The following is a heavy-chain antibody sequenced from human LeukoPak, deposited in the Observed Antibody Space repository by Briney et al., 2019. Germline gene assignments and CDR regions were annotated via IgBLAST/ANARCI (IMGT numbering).Heavy chain of an antibody. J-gene: IGHJ5*02. CDR1: GYTFTGYY. Sequence: ASVKVSFKASGYTFTGYYMHWVRQAPRQRLEWMGWINPNSGGTNYAQKFQGRVTMTRDTSISTAYMELSRLRSDDTAVYYCARGDSSAFSRWFDPWGQGTLVTVSS. V-gene: IGHV1-2*02. D-gene: IGHD3-22*01. CDR2: INPNSGGT. CDR3: ARGDSSAFSRWFDP.